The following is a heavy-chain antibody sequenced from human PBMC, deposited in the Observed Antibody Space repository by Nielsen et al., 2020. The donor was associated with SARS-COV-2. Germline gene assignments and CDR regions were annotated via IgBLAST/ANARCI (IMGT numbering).Heavy chain of an antibody. J-gene: IGHJ4*02. Sequence: SETLSLTCTVSGGSVSSGSYYWSWIRQPPGKGLEWIGYIYYSGSTNYNLSLKSRVTISVDTSKNQFSLKLSSVTAADTAVYYCARGLDLWGQGTLVTVSS. CDR3: ARGLDL. V-gene: IGHV4-61*01. CDR2: IYYSGST. CDR1: GGSVSSGSYY.